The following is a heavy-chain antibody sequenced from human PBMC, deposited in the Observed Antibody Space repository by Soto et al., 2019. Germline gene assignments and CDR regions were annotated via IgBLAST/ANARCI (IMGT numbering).Heavy chain of an antibody. D-gene: IGHD6-13*01. CDR1: GGSISSGGYY. V-gene: IGHV4-31*03. J-gene: IGHJ5*02. CDR2: IYYSGST. Sequence: QVQLQESGPGLVKPSQTLSLTCTVSGGSISSGGYYWSWIRQHPGKGLEWIGYIYYSGSTYYNPSHNRRVSISVDTSKNQFSLMLSSVTAADTAVYYCARGGSSWSYNWFDPWGQGTLVTVSS. CDR3: ARGGSSWSYNWFDP.